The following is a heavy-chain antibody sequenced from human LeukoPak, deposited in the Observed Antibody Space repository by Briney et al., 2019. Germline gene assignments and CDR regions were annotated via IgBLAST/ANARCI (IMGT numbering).Heavy chain of an antibody. V-gene: IGHV4-4*07. CDR1: GGSISSYY. Sequence: SETLSLTCTVSGGSISSYYWSWIRQPAGKGLEWIGRIYTSGSTNYNPSLKSRVTMSVDTSKNQFSLKLSSVTAADTAVYYCASCENYYDSSGPASSSWGQGTMVTVSS. CDR3: ASCENYYDSSGPASSS. CDR2: IYTSGST. J-gene: IGHJ3*01. D-gene: IGHD3-22*01.